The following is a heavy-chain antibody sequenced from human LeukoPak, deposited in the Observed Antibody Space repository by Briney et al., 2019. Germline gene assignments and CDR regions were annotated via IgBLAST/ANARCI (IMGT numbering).Heavy chain of an antibody. D-gene: IGHD5-18*01. J-gene: IGHJ4*02. Sequence: GESLKISCKGSGYSFTGYWISWVRQLPGKGLEWMGRIDPSDSYTNYSPSFQGHVTISADKSISTAYLQWSSLKASDTAMYYCARDGVSGYSYGDYWGQGTLVTVSS. CDR1: GYSFTGYW. CDR2: IDPSDSYT. V-gene: IGHV5-10-1*01. CDR3: ARDGVSGYSYGDY.